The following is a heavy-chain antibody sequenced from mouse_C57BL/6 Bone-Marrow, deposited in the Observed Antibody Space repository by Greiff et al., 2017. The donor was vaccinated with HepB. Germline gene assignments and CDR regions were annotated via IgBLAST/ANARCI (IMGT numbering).Heavy chain of an antibody. CDR3: AREGVTTVVDAWFAY. Sequence: VQLQQSGAELMKPGASVKLSCKATGYTFTGYWIEWVKQRPGHGLEWIGEILPGSGSTNYNEKFKGKATFTADTSSNTAYMQLSRLTTEDSAIYYCAREGVTTVVDAWFAYWGQGTLVTVSA. CDR1: GYTFTGYW. CDR2: ILPGSGST. D-gene: IGHD1-1*01. V-gene: IGHV1-9*01. J-gene: IGHJ3*01.